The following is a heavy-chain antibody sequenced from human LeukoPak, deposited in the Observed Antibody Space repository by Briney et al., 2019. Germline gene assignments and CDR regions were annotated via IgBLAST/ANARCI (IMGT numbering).Heavy chain of an antibody. Sequence: GGSLRLSCAASGFIFSSYSMNWVRQAPGKGLEWVSSISSSSSYIYYADSVKGRFTISRDNAKNSLYLQMNSLRAEDTAVYYCAKDGADYDSDYFDYWGQGTLVTVSS. D-gene: IGHD3-3*01. J-gene: IGHJ4*02. CDR3: AKDGADYDSDYFDY. V-gene: IGHV3-21*04. CDR1: GFIFSSYS. CDR2: ISSSSSYI.